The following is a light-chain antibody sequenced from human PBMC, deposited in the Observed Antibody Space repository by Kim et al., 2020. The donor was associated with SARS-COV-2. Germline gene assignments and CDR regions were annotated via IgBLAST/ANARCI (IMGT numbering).Light chain of an antibody. Sequence: GQSVTTSCTATSSDVGGDKYFSWYHQQPRTAPKILIYDVDSRPSGVSDRFSGSTSGDTASLTTSALQAEDEGDYYCSTYTRTNTVVFGGGTQLTVL. CDR3: STYTRTNTVV. CDR1: SSDVGGDKY. V-gene: IGLV2-14*04. CDR2: DVD. J-gene: IGLJ2*01.